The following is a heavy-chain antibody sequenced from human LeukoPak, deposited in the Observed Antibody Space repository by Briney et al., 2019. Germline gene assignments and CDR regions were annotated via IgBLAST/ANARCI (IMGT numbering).Heavy chain of an antibody. D-gene: IGHD3-10*01. CDR1: GYTFTGYY. CDR3: ARTSQLLWFVESFDY. CDR2: INLNSGGT. Sequence: ASVKVSCKASGYTFTGYYMHWVRLAPGQGLELMGWINLNSGGTNYAQKFQGRVTMTRDTSISTDYMELSRLWSDDTCVYYCARTSQLLWFVESFDYWGQGTLVTVSS. V-gene: IGHV1-2*02. J-gene: IGHJ4*02.